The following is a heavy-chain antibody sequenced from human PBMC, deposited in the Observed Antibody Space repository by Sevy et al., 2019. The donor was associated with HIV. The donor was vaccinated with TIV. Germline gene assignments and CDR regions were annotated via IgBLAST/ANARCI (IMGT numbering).Heavy chain of an antibody. CDR2: ISAYNGNT. CDR1: GYTFTSYG. Sequence: ASVKVSCKASGYTFTSYGISWVRQAPGQGLEWMGWISAYNGNTNYAQKLQGRVTMTTDTSTITAYMELRSLRSDDTAVYYCARVSVRRSSGWYFDYWGQGTLVTVSS. J-gene: IGHJ4*02. CDR3: ARVSVRRSSGWYFDY. V-gene: IGHV1-18*01. D-gene: IGHD6-19*01.